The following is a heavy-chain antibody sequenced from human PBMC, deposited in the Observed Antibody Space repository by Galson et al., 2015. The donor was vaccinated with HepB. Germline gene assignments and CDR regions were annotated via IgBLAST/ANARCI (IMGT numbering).Heavy chain of an antibody. Sequence: SVKVSCKVSGYTLTELSMHWVRQAPGKGLEWMGGFDPEDGETIYAQKFQGRVTMTEDTSTDTAYMELSSLRSEDTAVYYCATRTVEYNWNDFSEDAFDIWGQGTMVTVSS. D-gene: IGHD1-1*01. CDR1: GYTLTELS. J-gene: IGHJ3*02. CDR2: FDPEDGET. V-gene: IGHV1-24*01. CDR3: ATRTVEYNWNDFSEDAFDI.